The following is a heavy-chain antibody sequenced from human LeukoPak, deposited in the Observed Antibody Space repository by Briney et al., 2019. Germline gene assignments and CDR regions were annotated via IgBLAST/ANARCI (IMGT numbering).Heavy chain of an antibody. CDR3: ARRGPAALYTIPDAFDI. D-gene: IGHD2-2*01. J-gene: IGHJ3*02. Sequence: GESLKISCKGSGYSFTSYWIGWVRQMPGKGLEWMGIIYPGDSDTRYSPSFQGQVTISADKSISTAYLQWSSLKASDTAMYYCARRGPAALYTIPDAFDIWGQGTMVTVSS. CDR2: IYPGDSDT. V-gene: IGHV5-51*01. CDR1: GYSFTSYW.